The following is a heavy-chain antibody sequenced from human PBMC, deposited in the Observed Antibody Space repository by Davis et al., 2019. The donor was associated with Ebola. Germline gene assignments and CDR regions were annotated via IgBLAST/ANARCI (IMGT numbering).Heavy chain of an antibody. Sequence: GGSLRLSCAASGFSFKTYALHWVRQAPGKGLEWVAVISHDGSNKYYADSVMGRFTISRDNAKNAVYLRMNSLRAEDTAVYYCARHDYAEPFDYWGQGTLVTVSS. J-gene: IGHJ4*02. CDR1: GFSFKTYA. V-gene: IGHV3-30-3*01. CDR3: ARHDYAEPFDY. CDR2: ISHDGSNK. D-gene: IGHD4-17*01.